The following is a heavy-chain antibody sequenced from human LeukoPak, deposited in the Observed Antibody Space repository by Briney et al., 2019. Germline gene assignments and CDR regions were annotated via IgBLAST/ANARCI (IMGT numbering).Heavy chain of an antibody. CDR2: FDPEDGET. CDR1: GYTLTELS. V-gene: IGHV1-24*01. CDR3: ATDSSGWYRGYFQH. J-gene: IGHJ1*01. D-gene: IGHD6-19*01. Sequence: ASVKVSCKVSGYTLTELSMHWVRQAPGKGLEWMGGFDPEDGETIYAQKFQGRVTMTEDTSTDTAYMELSSLRFEDTAVYYCATDSSGWYRGYFQHWGQSTLVTVSS.